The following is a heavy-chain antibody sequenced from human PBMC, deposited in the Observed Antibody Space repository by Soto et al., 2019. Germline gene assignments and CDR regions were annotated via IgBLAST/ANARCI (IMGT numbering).Heavy chain of an antibody. CDR3: ARERSGYDYRGYYFDY. CDR1: GGTFSSYA. J-gene: IGHJ4*02. CDR2: IIPIFGTA. D-gene: IGHD5-12*01. V-gene: IGHV1-69*12. Sequence: QVQLVQSGAEVKKPGSSVKVSCKASGGTFSSYAISWVRQAPGQGLEWMGGIIPIFGTANYAQKFQGRVTITADESTSTAYMELTSLRSEDTAVYYCARERSGYDYRGYYFDYWGQGTLVTVSS.